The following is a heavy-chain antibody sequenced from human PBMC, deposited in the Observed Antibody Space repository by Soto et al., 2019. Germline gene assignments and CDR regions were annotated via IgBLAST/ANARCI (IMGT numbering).Heavy chain of an antibody. D-gene: IGHD2-21*01. CDR2: ISYSGST. Sequence: QVQLPESGPGLVKPSETLSLTCNVSSDSISSYYWSWIRQPPGKRLEWIGYISYSGSTDYNPSLKSRVTLSGDTSKYQFSLKVSSVTAADTAVYYCARGTLWQLTFDYWGQGTLVTVSS. CDR3: ARGTLWQLTFDY. V-gene: IGHV4-59*01. CDR1: SDSISSYY. J-gene: IGHJ4*02.